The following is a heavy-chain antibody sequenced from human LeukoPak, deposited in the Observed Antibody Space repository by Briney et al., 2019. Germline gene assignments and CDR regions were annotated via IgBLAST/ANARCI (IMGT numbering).Heavy chain of an antibody. CDR1: GGSFSGYY. Sequence: PSETLSLTCAVYGGSFSGYYWSWIRQPPGKGLEWIGEINHSGSTNYNPSLKSRVTISVDTSKNQFSLKLSSVTAADTAVYYCARHVGVWGILDYWGQGTLVTVSS. J-gene: IGHJ4*02. CDR3: ARHVGVWGILDY. CDR2: INHSGST. D-gene: IGHD3-16*01. V-gene: IGHV4-34*01.